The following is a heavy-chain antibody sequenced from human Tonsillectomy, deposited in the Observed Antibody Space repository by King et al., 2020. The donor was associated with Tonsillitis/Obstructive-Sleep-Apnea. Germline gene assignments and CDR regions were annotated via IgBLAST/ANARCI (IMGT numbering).Heavy chain of an antibody. V-gene: IGHV4-39*01. CDR1: GGSISSSSYY. J-gene: IGHJ3*02. D-gene: IGHD3-16*01. Sequence: LQLQESGPGLVKPSETLSLTCIVSGGSISSSSYYWGWIRQPPGKGLEWIGSIYYTGSTYYNPSLKSRVTISVDTSKNQFSLKLSSVTAGDTAVYYCARRWGSFDIWGQGTMVTVSS. CDR3: ARRWGSFDI. CDR2: IYYTGST.